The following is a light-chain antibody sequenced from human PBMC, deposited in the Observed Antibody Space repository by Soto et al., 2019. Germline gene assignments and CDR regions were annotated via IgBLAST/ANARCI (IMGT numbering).Light chain of an antibody. CDR1: SSNIENND. J-gene: IGLJ3*02. CDR2: SND. V-gene: IGLV1-44*01. Sequence: QLVLTQPPSASGTPGQRVTISCSGSSSNIENNDVHWYQHFPGTAPKVLISSNDQRPSGVPDRFSGSKSGTSASLAISGLQSEDEADYYCAAWDDTLNAWVFGGGTKLTVL. CDR3: AAWDDTLNAWV.